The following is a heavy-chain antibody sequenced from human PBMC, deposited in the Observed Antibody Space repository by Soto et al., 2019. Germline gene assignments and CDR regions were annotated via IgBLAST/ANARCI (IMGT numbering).Heavy chain of an antibody. J-gene: IGHJ4*02. CDR1: GFTFSAYA. CDR2: IWFDGSNE. Sequence: QVQVVQSGGGVVQPGRSLSLSCAASGFTFSAYAMHWVRQAPGKGLEWVAVIWFDGSNEYYADSVKGRFTISRDNSKNTVYLHMHSLRAEDTAVYYCARDGRSGWTSYHFDYWGQGPLVTVSS. D-gene: IGHD6-19*01. V-gene: IGHV3-33*01. CDR3: ARDGRSGWTSYHFDY.